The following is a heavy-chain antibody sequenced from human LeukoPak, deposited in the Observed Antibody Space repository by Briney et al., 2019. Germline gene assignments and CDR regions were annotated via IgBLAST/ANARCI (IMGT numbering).Heavy chain of an antibody. Sequence: PAGSRRLSCAASGFTVSSNSMSWVRQAPGKGLEWVSVIYSGGSTYYADSVKGRFTISRDNSKNTLYLQMNSLRAEDTAVYYCARDPYYWGQGTLVTVSS. CDR2: IYSGGST. V-gene: IGHV3-53*01. CDR1: GFTVSSNS. J-gene: IGHJ4*02. CDR3: ARDPYY.